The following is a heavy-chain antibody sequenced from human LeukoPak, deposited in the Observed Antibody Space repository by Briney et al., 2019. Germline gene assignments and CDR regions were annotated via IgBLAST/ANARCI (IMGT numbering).Heavy chain of an antibody. CDR3: AREIAAAGSYYYYYGMDV. J-gene: IGHJ6*02. Sequence: PGRSLRLSCAASGFTFSSYAMRWVRQAPGKGLEWVAVISYDGSNKYYADSVKGRFTISRDNSKNTLYLQMNSLRAEDTAVYYCAREIAAAGSYYYYYGMDVWGQGTTVTVSS. V-gene: IGHV3-30-3*01. CDR1: GFTFSSYA. CDR2: ISYDGSNK. D-gene: IGHD6-13*01.